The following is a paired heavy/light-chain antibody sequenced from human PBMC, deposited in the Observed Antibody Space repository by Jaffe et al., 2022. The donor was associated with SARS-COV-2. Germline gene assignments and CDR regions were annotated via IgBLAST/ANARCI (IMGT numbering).Light chain of an antibody. Sequence: EIVMTQSPATLSVSPGERATLSCRASQSISSNLAWYQQKPGQAPSLLIYGASTRATGIPARFSGSGSGTEFTLTISSLQSEDFAVYFCQYYNDWPFTFGQGTKLEIK. V-gene: IGKV3-15*01. CDR3: QYYNDWPFT. J-gene: IGKJ2*01. CDR1: QSISSN. CDR2: GAS.
Heavy chain of an antibody. D-gene: IGHD3-16*02. J-gene: IGHJ4*02. CDR2: ISGSGGSI. CDR3: AKGVWGTYRSGYFDY. Sequence: EVQLLESGGNLVQPGGSLRLSCAASGFTFSSYAMDWVRQAPGKGLEWVSAISGSGGSISYADSVKGRFTISRDNSKNTLYLQMNSLRAEDTAVYYCAKGVWGTYRSGYFDYWGQGTLVTVSS. V-gene: IGHV3-23*01. CDR1: GFTFSSYA.